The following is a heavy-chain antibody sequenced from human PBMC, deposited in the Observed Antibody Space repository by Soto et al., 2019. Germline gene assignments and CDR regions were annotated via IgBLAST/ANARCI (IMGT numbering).Heavy chain of an antibody. V-gene: IGHV1-18*01. D-gene: IGHD2-2*01. CDR1: GGTFSSYT. CDR2: INPNSGIT. CDR3: ARDPGCSSTSCYAREYNWFDP. Sequence: ASVKVSCKASGGTFSSYTISWVRQAPGQGLEWMGWINPNSGITGYAQKLQGRVTMTTDTSTSTAYMELRSLRSDDTAVYYCARDPGCSSTSCYAREYNWFDPWGQGTLVTVSS. J-gene: IGHJ5*02.